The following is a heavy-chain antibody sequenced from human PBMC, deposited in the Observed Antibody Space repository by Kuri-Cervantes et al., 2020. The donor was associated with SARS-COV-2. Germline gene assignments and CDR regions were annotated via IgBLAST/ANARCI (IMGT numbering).Heavy chain of an antibody. Sequence: ASVKVSCKASGYTFTSYAMHWVRQAPGQRLEWMGWINAGNGNTKYSQKFQGRVTITRDTSASTAYMELSSLRSEDTAVYYCARDFGVVITHNWFDPWGQGTLVTVSS. V-gene: IGHV1-3*01. CDR1: GYTFTSYA. J-gene: IGHJ5*02. CDR3: ARDFGVVITHNWFDP. CDR2: INAGNGNT. D-gene: IGHD3-3*01.